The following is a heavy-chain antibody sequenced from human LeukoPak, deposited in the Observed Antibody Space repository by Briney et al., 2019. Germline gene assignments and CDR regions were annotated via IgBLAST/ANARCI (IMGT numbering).Heavy chain of an antibody. Sequence: SETLSLTCTVSGGSISSYYWSWIRQPPGKGLEWIGYIYYSGSTNYNPSLKSRVTISVDTSKNQSSLKLSSVTAADTAVYYCARSGYSYGWDYFDYWGQGTLVTVSS. J-gene: IGHJ4*02. D-gene: IGHD5-18*01. CDR2: IYYSGST. CDR1: GGSISSYY. V-gene: IGHV4-59*01. CDR3: ARSGYSYGWDYFDY.